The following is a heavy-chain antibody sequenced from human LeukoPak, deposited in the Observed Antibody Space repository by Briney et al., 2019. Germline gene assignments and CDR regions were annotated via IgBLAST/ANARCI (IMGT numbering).Heavy chain of an antibody. J-gene: IGHJ4*02. Sequence: TGGSLRLSCAASGFTFSDYYMSWIRQAPGKGLEWVSYISSSGSTIYYADSVKGRFTISRDNAKNSLYLQMNSLRAEDTAVYYCARDENYYDSSGTPGYWGQGTLVTVSS. CDR3: ARDENYYDSSGTPGY. D-gene: IGHD3-22*01. CDR2: ISSSGSTI. V-gene: IGHV3-11*01. CDR1: GFTFSDYY.